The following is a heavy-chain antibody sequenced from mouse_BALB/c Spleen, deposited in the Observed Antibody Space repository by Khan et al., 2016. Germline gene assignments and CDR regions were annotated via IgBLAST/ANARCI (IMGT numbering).Heavy chain of an antibody. CDR1: AFSLTSYG. D-gene: IGHD1-3*01. J-gene: IGHJ2*01. CDR3: ARLEDI. Sequence: QVQLKQSGPGPAAPSQSLSITCTVSAFSLTSYGVHWVRQPPGKGLEWPGVIWAGGSTNYNSALMSRLSISKDNSKSQVFLKMNRLQTDDTAMYYCARLEDIWGQGTTLTVSS. CDR2: IWAGGST. V-gene: IGHV2-9*02.